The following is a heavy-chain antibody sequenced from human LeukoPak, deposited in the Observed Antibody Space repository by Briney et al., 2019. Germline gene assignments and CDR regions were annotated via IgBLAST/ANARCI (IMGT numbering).Heavy chain of an antibody. Sequence: SETLSLTCTVSGGSISSYYWSWIRQPPGKGLEWIGYIYYSGSTKYNPSLKSRVTISVDTSKDQFSLRLSSVTAADTAVYYCARHLQDTAMVSPLYYFDNWGQGTLVTVSS. CDR3: ARHLQDTAMVSPLYYFDN. CDR1: GGSISSYY. V-gene: IGHV4-59*08. J-gene: IGHJ4*02. D-gene: IGHD5-18*01. CDR2: IYYSGST.